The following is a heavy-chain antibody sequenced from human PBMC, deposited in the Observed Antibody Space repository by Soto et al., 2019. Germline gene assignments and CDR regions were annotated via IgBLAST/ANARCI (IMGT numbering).Heavy chain of an antibody. D-gene: IGHD2-15*01. CDR1: GFTFNYA. J-gene: IGHJ4*02. CDR3: TKANRYCSGANCFTFDY. V-gene: IGHV3-23*01. Sequence: EVQLLESGGGLLQPGGSLRLSCTASGFTFNYAMSCVRQAPGKGLEWVSTFSSGGGGTYYADSVKGRFTISRDNSKNTLSLQMNSLRAEDTAVYYCTKANRYCSGANCFTFDYWGLGTLVTVSS. CDR2: FSSGGGGT.